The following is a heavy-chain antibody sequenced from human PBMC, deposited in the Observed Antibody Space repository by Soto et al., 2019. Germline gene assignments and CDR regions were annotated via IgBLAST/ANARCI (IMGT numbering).Heavy chain of an antibody. CDR3: ARDKKDYYDSSGRPWRGAFDI. CDR2: IIPIFGTA. Sequence: ASVKVSCKASGGTFSSYAISWVRQAPGQGLEWMGGIIPIFGTANYAQKFQGRVTITADESTSTAYMELSSLRSEDTAVYYCARDKKDYYDSSGRPWRGAFDIWGQGTMVTVSS. V-gene: IGHV1-69*13. D-gene: IGHD3-22*01. CDR1: GGTFSSYA. J-gene: IGHJ3*02.